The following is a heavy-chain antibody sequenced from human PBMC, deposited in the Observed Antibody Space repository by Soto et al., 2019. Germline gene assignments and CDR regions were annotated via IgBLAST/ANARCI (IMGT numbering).Heavy chain of an antibody. CDR2: IKSKTDGGTT. Sequence: EVQLVESGGGLVKPGGSLRLSCAASGFTFSNAWMNWVRQAPGKGLEWVGRIKSKTDGGTTDYAAPVKGRFTISRDDSKNTLYLQMNSLKTEDTAVYYCTTDISPFPPYNWFDPWGQGTLVTVSS. CDR3: TTDISPFPPYNWFDP. CDR1: GFTFSNAW. J-gene: IGHJ5*02. V-gene: IGHV3-15*07.